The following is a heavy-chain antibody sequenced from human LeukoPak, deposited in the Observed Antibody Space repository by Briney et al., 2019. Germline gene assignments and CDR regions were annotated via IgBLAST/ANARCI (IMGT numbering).Heavy chain of an antibody. V-gene: IGHV1-69*13. CDR3: ARSLPVVPAAMDLGGYYYYGMDV. Sequence: SVTVSCKGSGGTFSSYAISWVGQARGQGGEWVGGSNTIFGTENSAQKFQGRVTITADESTSTAYMELSSLRSEDTAVYYCARSLPVVPAAMDLGGYYYYGMDVWGQGTTVTVSS. J-gene: IGHJ6*02. CDR2: SNTIFGTE. D-gene: IGHD2-2*01. CDR1: GGTFSSYA.